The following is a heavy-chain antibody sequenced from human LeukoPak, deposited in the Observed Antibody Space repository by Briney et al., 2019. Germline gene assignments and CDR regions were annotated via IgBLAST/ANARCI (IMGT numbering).Heavy chain of an antibody. Sequence: GGSLRLSCAASGFTVSSNYMTWVRQAPGKGLEWVSLIYTDGSTYYADSVKGRFTISRHNSKNTLYIQMNSLGADDTAVYYCATGYSGYRRSYYYGMDVWGQGTTVTVSS. CDR1: GFTVSSNY. V-gene: IGHV3-53*04. CDR2: IYTDGST. D-gene: IGHD5-12*01. CDR3: ATGYSGYRRSYYYGMDV. J-gene: IGHJ6*02.